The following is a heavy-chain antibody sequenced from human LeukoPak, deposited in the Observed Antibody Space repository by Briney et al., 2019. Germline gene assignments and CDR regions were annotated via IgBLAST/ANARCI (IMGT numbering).Heavy chain of an antibody. CDR1: GGSFSGYY. V-gene: IGHV4-34*01. Sequence: SETLSLTCAIYGGSFSGYYWSWIRQPPGKGLEWIGEINHSGSTNYNPSLKSRVTISVDTSKNQFSLKLSSVTAADTAVYYCARGLSHWGQGTLVTVSS. CDR2: INHSGST. CDR3: ARGLSH. D-gene: IGHD3-16*01. J-gene: IGHJ4*02.